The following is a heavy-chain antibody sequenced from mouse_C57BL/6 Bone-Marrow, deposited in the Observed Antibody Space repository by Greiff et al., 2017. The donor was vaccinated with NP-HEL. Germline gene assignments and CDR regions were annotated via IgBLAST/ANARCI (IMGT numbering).Heavy chain of an antibody. D-gene: IGHD2-5*01. CDR2: IYPGDGDT. J-gene: IGHJ2*01. CDR3: ARKNYYSNYLDY. V-gene: IGHV1-82*01. Sequence: VQLQQSGPELVKPGASVKISCKASGYAFSSSWMNWVKQRPGKGLEWIGRIYPGDGDTNYNGKFKGKATLTADKSSSTAYMQLSSLTSEDSAVYFCARKNYYSNYLDYWGQGTTLTVSS. CDR1: GYAFSSSW.